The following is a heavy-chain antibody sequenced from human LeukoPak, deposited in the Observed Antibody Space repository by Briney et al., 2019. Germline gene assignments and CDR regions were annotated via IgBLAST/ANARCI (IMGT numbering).Heavy chain of an antibody. D-gene: IGHD4-17*01. V-gene: IGHV4-59*11. CDR2: ISYIGTT. CDR3: ARDLVTVTKGFDI. Sequence: SETLSLTCAVSDDSFSSHYWTWIRQLPGKGLEWTGYISYIGTTNYNPSLKSRVTISIDTSKNQFSLKLSSVTAADTAVYYCARDLVTVTKGFDIWGQGTMVSVSS. J-gene: IGHJ3*02. CDR1: DDSFSSHY.